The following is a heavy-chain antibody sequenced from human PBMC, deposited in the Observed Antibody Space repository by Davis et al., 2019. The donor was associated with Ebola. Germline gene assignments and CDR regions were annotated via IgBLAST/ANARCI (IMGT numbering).Heavy chain of an antibody. D-gene: IGHD2-15*01. CDR1: GFTFSSYY. CDR2: ISTGSSTI. V-gene: IGHV3-48*02. CDR3: ARRAYCSGGSCYYNDY. Sequence: PGGSLRLSCAASGFTFSSYYMNWVRQAPGKGLEWVSYISTGSSTIYYADSVKGRFTISRDNAKNSLYLQMNSLRDEDTAVYYCARRAYCSGGSCYYNDYWGQGTLVTVSS. J-gene: IGHJ4*02.